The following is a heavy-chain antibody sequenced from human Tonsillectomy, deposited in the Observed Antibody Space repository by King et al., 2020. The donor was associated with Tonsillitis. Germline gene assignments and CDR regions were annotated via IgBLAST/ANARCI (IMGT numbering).Heavy chain of an antibody. J-gene: IGHJ6*02. Sequence: QLVQSGAEVKKPGSSVKVSCKASGGTFSSNGLTWVRQAPGQGLEWMGGIIPIFGTTNYAQKFQGRVTISADKVTSTAYMELSSLKSDATAVDYCASPREQLVRDYYYNGLDVWGQGTPVTVSS. CDR2: IIPIFGTT. CDR3: ASPREQLVRDYYYNGLDV. V-gene: IGHV1-69*06. D-gene: IGHD6-13*01. CDR1: GGTFSSNG.